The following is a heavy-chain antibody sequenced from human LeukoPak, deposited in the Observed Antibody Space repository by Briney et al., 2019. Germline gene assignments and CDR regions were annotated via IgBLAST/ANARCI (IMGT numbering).Heavy chain of an antibody. Sequence: GGSLRLSCAASGFTFSSNYMSWVRQAPGKGLEWVSVIYSGGSTYYADSVKGRFTISTDNSKNTLYLQMNSLRAEDTAVYYCARGYSSSWSPFDYWGQGTLVTVSS. CDR1: GFTFSSNY. CDR2: IYSGGST. V-gene: IGHV3-53*01. CDR3: ARGYSSSWSPFDY. J-gene: IGHJ4*02. D-gene: IGHD6-13*01.